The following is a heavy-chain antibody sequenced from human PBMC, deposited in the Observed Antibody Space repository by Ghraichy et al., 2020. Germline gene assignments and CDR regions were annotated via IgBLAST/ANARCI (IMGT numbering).Heavy chain of an antibody. J-gene: IGHJ4*02. CDR2: IYHSGNN. Sequence: SETLSLTCTVSDYSISSGYYWGWIRQPPGKGLEWIGSIYHSGNNYYNPSLKSRVTISVDTSKHQFSLRLTSVTAADTALYYCARVYGTSWPDYWGRGTLVTVSS. V-gene: IGHV4-38-2*02. CDR3: ARVYGTSWPDY. CDR1: DYSISSGYY. D-gene: IGHD6-13*01.